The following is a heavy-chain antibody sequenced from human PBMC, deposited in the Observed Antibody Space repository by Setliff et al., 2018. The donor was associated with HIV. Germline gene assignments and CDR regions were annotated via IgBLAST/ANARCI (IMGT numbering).Heavy chain of an antibody. CDR3: TTDMMVRGVIIYYGMDV. D-gene: IGHD3-10*01. J-gene: IGHJ6*02. V-gene: IGHV3-15*01. CDR1: GFTFSNAW. CDR2: IKSKTDGGTT. Sequence: PRLSCAASGFTFSNAWMSWVRQAPGKGLEWVGRIKSKTDGGTTDYAAPVKGRFTISRDDSKNTLYLQMNSLKTEDTAVYYCTTDMMVRGVIIYYGMDVWGQGTTVTVSS.